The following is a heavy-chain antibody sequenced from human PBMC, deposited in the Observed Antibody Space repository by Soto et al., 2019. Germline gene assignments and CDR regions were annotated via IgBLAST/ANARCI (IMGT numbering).Heavy chain of an antibody. Sequence: QVQLQQWGAGLLKPSETLSLTCAVYGGSFSGYYWSWIRQPPGKGLEWIGEINHSGSTNYNPSLNSRVTISVDTSKNQFSLKLSSVTAADTAVYYCARAYVWGSYDLDYWGQGTLVTVSS. CDR3: ARAYVWGSYDLDY. D-gene: IGHD3-16*01. CDR1: GGSFSGYY. J-gene: IGHJ4*02. V-gene: IGHV4-34*01. CDR2: INHSGST.